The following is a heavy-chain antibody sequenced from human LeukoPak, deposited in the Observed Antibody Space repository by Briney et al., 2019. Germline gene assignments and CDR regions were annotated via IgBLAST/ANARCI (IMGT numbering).Heavy chain of an antibody. CDR3: ARVGRYSYAHNS. V-gene: IGHV1-8*01. CDR1: GYTFTSYD. D-gene: IGHD5-18*01. J-gene: IGHJ4*02. CDR2: MNPNSGNT. Sequence: ASVKVSCKASGYTFTSYDINWVRQATGQGLEWMGWMNPNSGNTGYAQKFQGRVTMTRNTSISTAYMELSSLRSEDTAVYYCARVGRYSYAHNSWGQGTLVTVSS.